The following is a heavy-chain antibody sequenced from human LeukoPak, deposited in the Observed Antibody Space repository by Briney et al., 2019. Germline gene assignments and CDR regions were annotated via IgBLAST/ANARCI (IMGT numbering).Heavy chain of an antibody. CDR3: AKNYYDSSGYNDAFDI. D-gene: IGHD3-22*01. CDR1: GFTFSGYA. J-gene: IGHJ3*02. V-gene: IGHV3-23*01. Sequence: PGGSLRLSCAASGFTFSGYAMSWVRQAPGKGLEWVSAISGSGGSTYYADSVKGRFTISRDNSKNTLYLQMNSLRAEDTAVYYCAKNYYDSSGYNDAFDIWGQGTMVTVSS. CDR2: ISGSGGST.